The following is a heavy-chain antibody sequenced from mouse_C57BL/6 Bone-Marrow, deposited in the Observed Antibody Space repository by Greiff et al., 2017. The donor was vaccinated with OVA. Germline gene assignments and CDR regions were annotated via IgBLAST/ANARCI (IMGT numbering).Heavy chain of an antibody. V-gene: IGHV1-81*01. CDR1: GYTFTSYG. CDR2: IYPRSGNT. D-gene: IGHD1-1*01. J-gene: IGHJ3*01. Sequence: QVQLQQSGAELARPGASVKLSCKASGYTFTSYGISWVKQRTGQGLEWIGEIYPRSGNTYYNEKFKGKATLTADKSSSTAYLELRTLTSADSAFYFCASEVLRGFAYWGQGTLVTVSA. CDR3: ASEVLRGFAY.